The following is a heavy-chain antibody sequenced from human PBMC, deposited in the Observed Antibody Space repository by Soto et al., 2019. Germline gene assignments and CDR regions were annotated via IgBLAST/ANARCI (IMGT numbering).Heavy chain of an antibody. CDR2: IWHDGSNN. CDR3: ARELDIAAAGNRTWFDP. Sequence: QVQLVESGGGLVQPGTSLRLSCAASGFTFSIYGMHWVRQAPGKGLEWVAVIWHDGSNNYYADSVKGRFTISRDNSKNTMYLQMNSLRAEDTAVYYCARELDIAAAGNRTWFDPWGQGTLVTVSS. J-gene: IGHJ5*02. D-gene: IGHD6-13*01. V-gene: IGHV3-33*01. CDR1: GFTFSIYG.